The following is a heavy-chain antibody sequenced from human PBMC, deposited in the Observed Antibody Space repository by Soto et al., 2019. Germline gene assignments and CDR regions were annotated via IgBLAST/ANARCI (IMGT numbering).Heavy chain of an antibody. Sequence: GGSLRLSCAASGFTFSTYAMAWVRQAPGKGLEWVSGVSASGLNTDYADPVKGRFYISRDNSKNTVSLHMNSLRAEDTALYYCARGETMIRGMGHDAFDIWGQGTMVTVSS. CDR1: GFTFSTYA. D-gene: IGHD3-10*01. J-gene: IGHJ3*02. CDR2: VSASGLNT. V-gene: IGHV3-23*01. CDR3: ARGETMIRGMGHDAFDI.